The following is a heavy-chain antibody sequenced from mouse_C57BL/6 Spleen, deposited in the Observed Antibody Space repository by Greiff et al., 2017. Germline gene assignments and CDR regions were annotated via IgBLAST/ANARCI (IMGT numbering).Heavy chain of an antibody. CDR3: ERINYDPFAY. V-gene: IGHV1-50*01. CDR1: GYTFTSYW. D-gene: IGHD2-4*01. Sequence: QVQLQQPGAELVKPGASVKLSCKASGYTFTSYWMQWVKQRPGQGLEWIGEIDPSDSYTNYNQKFKGKATLTVDTSSSTAYMQLSSLTSEDSAVYYCERINYDPFAYWGQGTLVTVSA. J-gene: IGHJ3*01. CDR2: IDPSDSYT.